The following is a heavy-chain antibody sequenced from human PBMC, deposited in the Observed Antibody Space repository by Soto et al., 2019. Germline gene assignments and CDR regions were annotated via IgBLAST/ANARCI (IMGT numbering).Heavy chain of an antibody. Sequence: QVQLVQSGAEVKKPGSSVKVSCKASGGTFSSYTISWVRQAPGQGLEWMGRIIPIHGIANYAQKFQGRVTITADKSTSTAYMELSSLRSEDTAVYYCASDYDSSGYENWGQGTLVTVSS. CDR1: GGTFSSYT. CDR2: IIPIHGIA. D-gene: IGHD3-22*01. J-gene: IGHJ4*02. V-gene: IGHV1-69*02. CDR3: ASDYDSSGYEN.